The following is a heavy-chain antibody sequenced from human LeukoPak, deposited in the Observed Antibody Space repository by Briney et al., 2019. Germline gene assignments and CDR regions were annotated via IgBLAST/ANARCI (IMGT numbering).Heavy chain of an antibody. J-gene: IGHJ4*02. CDR1: GYTFTSYG. Sequence: ASVKVSCKASGYTFTSYGISWVRQAPGQGLEWMGWISAYNGNTNYAQKLQGRVTMTTDTSTSTAYMELRSLRSDDTAVYYCARDRNPYYDFWSGYLTDPEIDYWGQGTLVTVSS. V-gene: IGHV1-18*01. CDR3: ARDRNPYYDFWSGYLTDPEIDY. CDR2: ISAYNGNT. D-gene: IGHD3-3*01.